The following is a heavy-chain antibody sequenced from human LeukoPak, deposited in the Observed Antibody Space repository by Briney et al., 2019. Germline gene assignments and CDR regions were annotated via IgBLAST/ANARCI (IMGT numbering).Heavy chain of an antibody. CDR1: GYSISSGNY. CDR3: ARVPTVTFFDY. V-gene: IGHV4-38-2*02. CDR2: IYHSGST. J-gene: IGHJ4*02. Sequence: PSETLSLTCSVSGYSISSGNYWGWIRLPPGKGLQWIGSIYHSGSTYYNPSLKSRVTISVDTSKNQFSLKLSSVTAADTAVYYCARVPTVTFFDYWGQGTLVTVSS. D-gene: IGHD4-17*01.